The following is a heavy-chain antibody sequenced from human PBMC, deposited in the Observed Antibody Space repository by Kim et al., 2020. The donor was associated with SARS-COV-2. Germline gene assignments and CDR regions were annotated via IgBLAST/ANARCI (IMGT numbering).Heavy chain of an antibody. D-gene: IGHD3-10*01. CDR2: XSGSGXST. Sequence: GGSLRLSCAASGFTFSSYAMSWVRQAPGKGLXWVSAXSGSGXSTYYADSVKGRXXNSRXNYKNXLYLXXNSLXAEDTAVYYXXEGIXYYGSXSYYXYWGPXTLVXXSS. CDR1: GFTFSSYA. V-gene: IGHV3-23*01. CDR3: XEGIXYYGSXSYYXY. J-gene: IGHJ4*01.